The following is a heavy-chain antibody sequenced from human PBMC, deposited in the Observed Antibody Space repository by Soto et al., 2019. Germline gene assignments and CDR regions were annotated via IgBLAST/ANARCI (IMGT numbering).Heavy chain of an antibody. CDR2: IIPIFGAA. J-gene: IGHJ5*02. V-gene: IGHV1-69*01. CDR1: GGTFSSYA. D-gene: IGHD1-26*01. Sequence: QVQLVQSGAEVKKPGSSVKVSCKASGGTFSSYAISWVRQAPGQGLEGMGGIIPIFGAANYAQKCQGRVTMSADESTSTAYLELSSLRSEDTAVYYCAREVGATLNGFDPWGQGTLVTVP. CDR3: AREVGATLNGFDP.